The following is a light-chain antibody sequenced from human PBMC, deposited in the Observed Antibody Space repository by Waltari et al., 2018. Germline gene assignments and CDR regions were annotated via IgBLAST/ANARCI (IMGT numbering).Light chain of an antibody. V-gene: IGLV2-8*01. CDR1: SSAVGGYEY. CDR2: EVS. J-gene: IGLJ3*02. Sequence: QSALTQPPSASGSPGQSVTISCTGTSSAVGGYEYVSWYQHPPGKAPKLMIYEVSKRPAGVPYRVSGSKSGNTASLTVSGLQAEDEGDYYCSSYAGGSTLGVFGGGTKLTVL. CDR3: SSYAGGSTLGV.